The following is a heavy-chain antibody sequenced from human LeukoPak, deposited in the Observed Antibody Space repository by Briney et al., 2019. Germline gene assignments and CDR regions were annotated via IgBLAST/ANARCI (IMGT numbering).Heavy chain of an antibody. CDR2: INPSGGST. D-gene: IGHD3-22*01. V-gene: IGHV1-46*01. CDR1: GYTFTSYY. J-gene: IGHJ5*02. Sequence: ASVKVSCEASGYTFTSYYMHWVRQAPGQGLEWMGIINPSGGSTSYAQKFQGRVTMTRDTSTSTVYMELSSLRSEDTAVYYCARVGYYDSSGYYGRFDPWGQGTLVTVSS. CDR3: ARVGYYDSSGYYGRFDP.